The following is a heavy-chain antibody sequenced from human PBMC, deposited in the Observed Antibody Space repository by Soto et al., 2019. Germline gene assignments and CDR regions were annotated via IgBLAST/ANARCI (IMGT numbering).Heavy chain of an antibody. CDR3: ARADTADWYFDL. V-gene: IGHV3-33*01. D-gene: IGHD5-18*01. Sequence: QVQLVESGGGVVQPGRSLRLSCAASGFTFSSYGMHWVRQAPGKGLEWVAVIWYDGSNKYYADSVKGRFTISRDNSKNTLYLQRNSLRAEDTAVYYCARADTADWYFDLWGRGTLVTVSS. CDR1: GFTFSSYG. CDR2: IWYDGSNK. J-gene: IGHJ2*01.